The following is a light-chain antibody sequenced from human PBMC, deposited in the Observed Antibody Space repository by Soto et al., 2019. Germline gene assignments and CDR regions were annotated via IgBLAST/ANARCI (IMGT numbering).Light chain of an antibody. Sequence: QPVLPQPPSASGTPGQRVTISCSGSSSNIGSNTVNWYQQLPGTAPKLLIYSNNQRPSGVPDRFSGSKSGTSASLAISGLQSEDEADYYCAAWDDSLNGWVFGGGTKRTVL. CDR1: SSNIGSNT. CDR2: SNN. J-gene: IGLJ3*02. CDR3: AAWDDSLNGWV. V-gene: IGLV1-44*01.